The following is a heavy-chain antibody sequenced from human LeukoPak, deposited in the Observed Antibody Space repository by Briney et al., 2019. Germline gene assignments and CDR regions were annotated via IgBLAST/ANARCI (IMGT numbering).Heavy chain of an antibody. J-gene: IGHJ4*02. V-gene: IGHV3-74*01. CDR3: ARAASAYNSDYYFDY. D-gene: IGHD5-24*01. Sequence: PEGSLRLSCAASGFTFSTYWMHWIRQAPGKGLVCVSSINKDATTIKYADSVKGRFTISRDNAENTLFVEMKSLRVEDTGIYFCARAASAYNSDYYFDYWGQGALVTVSS. CDR2: INKDATTI. CDR1: GFTFSTYW.